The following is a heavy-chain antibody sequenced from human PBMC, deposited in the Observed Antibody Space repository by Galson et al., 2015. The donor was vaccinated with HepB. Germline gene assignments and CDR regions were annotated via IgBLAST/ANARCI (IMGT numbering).Heavy chain of an antibody. CDR3: AKVGILGATPHYFDY. CDR1: GFTFTRYT. CDR2: LSVNGDI. Sequence: SLRLSCAASGFTFTRYTMGWVRQAPGKGLKWVSSLSVNGDIYSTENPGKGRFPISRENSKKMVYQKINGLRAEDTAVYYCAKVGILGATPHYFDYLGQGTLVTVSS. D-gene: IGHD3-16*01. V-gene: IGHV3-23*02. J-gene: IGHJ4*02.